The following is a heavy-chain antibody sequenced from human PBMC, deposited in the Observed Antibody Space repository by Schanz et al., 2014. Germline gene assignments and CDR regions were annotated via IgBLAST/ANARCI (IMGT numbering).Heavy chain of an antibody. Sequence: QVQLVESGGGVVQFGRSLRLSCVASGFTFSSYGMHWVRQAPGKGLEWVSDISSGSSYANYADSVKGRFTISRDNSKNTLYLQMNSLRAEDTAVYYCAKDLLYGAPMPLNHLDYWGQGTLVTVSS. CDR3: AKDLLYGAPMPLNHLDY. D-gene: IGHD2-2*01. J-gene: IGHJ4*02. V-gene: IGHV3-NL1*01. CDR1: GFTFSSYG. CDR2: ISSGSSYA.